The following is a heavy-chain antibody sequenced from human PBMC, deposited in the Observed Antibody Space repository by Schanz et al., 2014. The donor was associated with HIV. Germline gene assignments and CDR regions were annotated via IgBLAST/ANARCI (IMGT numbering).Heavy chain of an antibody. CDR3: ARDYHWNWFDP. V-gene: IGHV3-23*01. CDR2: IGGSRGGT. J-gene: IGHJ5*02. Sequence: EVQLLESGGGLVQPGGSLRLSCAASGFTFSSYTMTWVRQAPGKGLEWVSGIGGSRGGTYYADSVKGRFTISRDNSKNTMCLQMNSLRAEDTAVYYCARDYHWNWFDPWGQGTLVTVSP. CDR1: GFTFSSYT. D-gene: IGHD1-20*01.